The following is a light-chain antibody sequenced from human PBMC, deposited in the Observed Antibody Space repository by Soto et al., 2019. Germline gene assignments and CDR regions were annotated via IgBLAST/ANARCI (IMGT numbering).Light chain of an antibody. V-gene: IGKV1-39*01. Sequence: DIQMTQSPSSLSASVGDRVTITCRASQSISSYLNWYQQKPGKAPKLLIYAASTLQSGVPSRFSGSGSGTDFTLTISCLQSEDFATYYCQQYYSFPLTFGQGTKV. CDR3: QQYYSFPLT. CDR1: QSISSY. CDR2: AAS. J-gene: IGKJ1*01.